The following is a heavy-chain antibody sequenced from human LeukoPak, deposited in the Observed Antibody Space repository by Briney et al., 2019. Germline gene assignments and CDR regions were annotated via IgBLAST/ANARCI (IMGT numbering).Heavy chain of an antibody. CDR2: ITSSGAYI. Sequence: PGGSLRLSCAASGFTFNYYNMNWVRQAPGKALEWVSSITSSGAYIFYADSVRGRFTISRDNAKDSLYLQMNSLGPEDTAVYYCARDPYSGNYGNYYYYYMDVWGKGTTVTISS. J-gene: IGHJ6*03. CDR1: GFTFNYYN. V-gene: IGHV3-21*01. CDR3: ARDPYSGNYGNYYYYYMDV. D-gene: IGHD1-26*01.